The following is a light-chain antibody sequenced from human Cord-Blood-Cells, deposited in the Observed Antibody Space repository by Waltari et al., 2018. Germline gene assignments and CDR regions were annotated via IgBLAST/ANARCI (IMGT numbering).Light chain of an antibody. J-gene: IGKJ4*01. Sequence: VLTQSRATLSLSPGEIATLSCQAHQSVSSYLAWYQQKPGQAPRLLIYDASNRATGIPARFSGSGSGTDFTLTISSLEPEDFAVYYCQQRSNWLTFGGGTKVEIK. CDR1: QSVSSY. V-gene: IGKV3-11*01. CDR2: DAS. CDR3: QQRSNWLT.